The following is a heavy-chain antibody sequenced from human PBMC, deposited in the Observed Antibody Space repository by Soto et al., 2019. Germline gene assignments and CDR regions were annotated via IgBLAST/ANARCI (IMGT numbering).Heavy chain of an antibody. V-gene: IGHV4-39*01. CDR2: IYYSGST. J-gene: IGHJ6*03. CDR3: YFCDYYYFMDV. Sequence: SETLSLTCTVSGGSISSSSYYWGWIRQPPGKGLEWIGSIYYSGSTYYNPSLRSRVTISVDTSKNQFSLKLRSVTAADTAVYYCYFCDYYYFMDVWGKGTTVTVSS. CDR1: GGSISSSSYY. D-gene: IGHD1-26*01.